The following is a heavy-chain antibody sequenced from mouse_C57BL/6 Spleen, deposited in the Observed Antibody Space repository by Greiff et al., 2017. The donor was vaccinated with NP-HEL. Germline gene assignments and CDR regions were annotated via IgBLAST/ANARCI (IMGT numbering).Heavy chain of an antibody. CDR1: GYTFTSYW. V-gene: IGHV1-50*01. D-gene: IGHD1-1*01. CDR2: IDPSDSYT. CDR3: ARKGNYGDY. Sequence: VQLQQPGAELVKPGASVKLSCKASGYTFTSYWMQWVKQRPGQGLEWIGEIDPSDSYTNYNQKFKGKATLTVDTSSSTAYMQLSSLTSEDSAVYYCARKGNYGDYWGQGTTLTVSS. J-gene: IGHJ2*01.